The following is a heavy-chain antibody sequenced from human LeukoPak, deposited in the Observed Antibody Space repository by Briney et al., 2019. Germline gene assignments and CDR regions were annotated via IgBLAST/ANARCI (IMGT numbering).Heavy chain of an antibody. D-gene: IGHD3-10*01. CDR2: ISWNSGTI. CDR3: AKGGLGELLSPRPNWFDP. J-gene: IGHJ5*02. Sequence: GRSLRLSCAASGFTFDDYAMHWVRQAPGKGLEWVSGISWNSGTIGYADSVEGRFTISRDNAKNSLYLQMNSLSAEDTALYYCAKGGLGELLSPRPNWFDPWGQGTLVTVSS. V-gene: IGHV3-9*01. CDR1: GFTFDDYA.